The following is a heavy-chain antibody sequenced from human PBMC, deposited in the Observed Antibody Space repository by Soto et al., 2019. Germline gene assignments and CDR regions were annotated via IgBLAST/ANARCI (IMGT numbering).Heavy chain of an antibody. CDR1: GFTFYDYS. CDR3: ATTVATPDTLYYYALDV. D-gene: IGHD5-12*01. J-gene: IGHJ6*02. CDR2: IGSTSATM. V-gene: IGHV3-48*02. Sequence: EVQLVESGGGVVQPGGSLRLSCAASGFTFYDYSMHWVRQAPGKGLEWLSYIGSTSATMYYADSVKGRFTIPRDNAKKSLHLQMNSLRHGDTAVYYCATTVATPDTLYYYALDVWGPGTTVTVSS.